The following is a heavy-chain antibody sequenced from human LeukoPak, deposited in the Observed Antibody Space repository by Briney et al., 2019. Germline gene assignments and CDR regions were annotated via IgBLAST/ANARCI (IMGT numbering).Heavy chain of an antibody. CDR1: GDSISRDF. V-gene: IGHV4-59*01. CDR3: ARSPLRGSYLDVNWFDP. J-gene: IGHJ5*02. CDR2: IYDSGST. Sequence: PSETLSLTCTVSGDSISRDFWSWIRQPPGKGLEWIGYIYDSGSTNYNPSLKSRVTMSIDTSKNQFSLRLTSVTAADTAVYYCARSPLRGSYLDVNWFDPWGQGTLVTVSS. D-gene: IGHD1-26*01.